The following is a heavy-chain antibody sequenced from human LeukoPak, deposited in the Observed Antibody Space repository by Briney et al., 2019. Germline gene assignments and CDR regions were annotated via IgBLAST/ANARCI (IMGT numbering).Heavy chain of an antibody. Sequence: GESLKISCKGSGYSFTSYWIGWVRQMPGKGLEWMGIIYPGDSDTRYSPSFQGQVTISADKSISTAYLQWSSLKASDTAMYYCARCGIYESSGYLSCGFDYWGRGNLVTVSS. CDR1: GYSFTSYW. CDR3: ARCGIYESSGYLSCGFDY. J-gene: IGHJ4*02. D-gene: IGHD3-22*01. CDR2: IYPGDSDT. V-gene: IGHV5-51*01.